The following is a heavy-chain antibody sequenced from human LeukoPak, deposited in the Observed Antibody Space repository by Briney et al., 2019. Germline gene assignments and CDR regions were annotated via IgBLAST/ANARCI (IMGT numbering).Heavy chain of an antibody. CDR2: IYHSGRT. J-gene: IGHJ4*02. CDR1: GYSISSGYY. Sequence: SETLSLTCTVSGYSISSGYYWGWIRQPPGKGLEWIGSIYHSGRTYYNPSLKSRVTISVDTPKNQLSLKLTSVTAADTAVYYCARGVAVAGSRFDHWGQGTLVTVSS. D-gene: IGHD6-19*01. V-gene: IGHV4-38-2*02. CDR3: ARGVAVAGSRFDH.